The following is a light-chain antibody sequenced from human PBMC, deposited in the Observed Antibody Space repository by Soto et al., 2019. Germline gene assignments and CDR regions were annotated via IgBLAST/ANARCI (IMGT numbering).Light chain of an antibody. CDR2: GAS. CDR3: QQLTDWPPQWT. J-gene: IGKJ1*01. Sequence: EIVMTQSPATLSVSPGERATLSCRASQSVSSNLAWYQQKPGQAPRLLIYGASTRATGIPARFSGSGSGTDFTRTISRLEPEDFAVYYCQQLTDWPPQWTFGQGTKVDIK. V-gene: IGKV3-15*01. CDR1: QSVSSN.